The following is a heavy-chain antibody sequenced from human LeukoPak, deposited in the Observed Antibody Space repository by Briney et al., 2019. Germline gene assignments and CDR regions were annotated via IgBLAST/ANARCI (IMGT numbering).Heavy chain of an antibody. CDR1: GFTFRSNA. Sequence: GGSLRLSCSASGFTFRSNAMHWVRQAPGKGLEYVSAISSNGGSTHYADSVKGRFTISRDNSKSTLYLQMSSLRAEDTAVYYCVKGGATSRDAFDIWGQGTIVSVSS. CDR3: VKGGATSRDAFDI. CDR2: ISSNGGST. V-gene: IGHV3-64D*09. D-gene: IGHD1-26*01. J-gene: IGHJ3*02.